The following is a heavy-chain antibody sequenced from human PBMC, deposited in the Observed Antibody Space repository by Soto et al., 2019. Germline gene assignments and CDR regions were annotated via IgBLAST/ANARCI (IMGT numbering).Heavy chain of an antibody. CDR2: IYYSGST. J-gene: IGHJ4*02. CDR3: ARSGEIVATTDFDY. V-gene: IGHV4-59*08. Sequence: SETLSLTCTVSGGSISSYYWSWIRQPPGKGLEWIGYIYYSGSTNYNPSLKSRVTISVDTSKNQFSLKLSSVTAADTAVYYCARSGEIVATTDFDYWGQGTLVTVSS. CDR1: GGSISSYY. D-gene: IGHD5-12*01.